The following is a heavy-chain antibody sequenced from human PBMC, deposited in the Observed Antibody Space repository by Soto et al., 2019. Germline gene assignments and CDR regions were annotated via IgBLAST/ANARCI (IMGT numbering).Heavy chain of an antibody. J-gene: IGHJ6*02. CDR1: GYSFSSYW. CDR3: ARLLGYCSGGSCYSYYYGMDV. V-gene: IGHV5-51*01. Sequence: GESLKISCKGSGYSFSSYWIGCVRQMPGKGLEWMGIIYPGDSDTRYSPSFQGQVTISADKSTSTAHLQWSSLKASDTAMYYCARLLGYCSGGSCYSYYYGMDVWGQGTTVTVSS. CDR2: IYPGDSDT. D-gene: IGHD2-15*01.